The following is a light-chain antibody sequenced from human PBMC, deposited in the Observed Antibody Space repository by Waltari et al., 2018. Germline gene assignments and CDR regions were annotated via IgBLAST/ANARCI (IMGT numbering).Light chain of an antibody. CDR3: CSRGGSNTFWV. CDR1: NSDVGSYNL. CDR2: EVT. J-gene: IGLJ3*02. Sequence: QSALTQPASVSGSPGQSITISCTGTNSDVGSYNLVSWYQQHPGKAPKVMIYEVTKRPTEVSQRVSGAKSGITASLTISGLQAEDEGDYYCCSRGGSNTFWVFGGGTKVTVL. V-gene: IGLV2-23*02.